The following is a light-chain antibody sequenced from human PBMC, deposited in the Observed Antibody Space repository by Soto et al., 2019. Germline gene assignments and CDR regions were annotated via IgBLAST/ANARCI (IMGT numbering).Light chain of an antibody. J-gene: IGKJ5*01. CDR1: QSVSNRY. CDR2: GAS. Sequence: EVVLPQSTGTLSLSPGERATLSCRASQSVSNRYLAWYQQKSGQAPRLLISGASSRATGIPDRFSGSGSGTDFTLTISRLEPEDFAVYYCQQYGSSPPITFGQGTRLEI. CDR3: QQYGSSPPIT. V-gene: IGKV3-20*01.